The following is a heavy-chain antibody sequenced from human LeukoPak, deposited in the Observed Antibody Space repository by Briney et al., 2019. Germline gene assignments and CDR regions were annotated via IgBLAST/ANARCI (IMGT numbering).Heavy chain of an antibody. Sequence: TGGSLRLSCAASGFTFSSYWMHWVRQAPGEGLVWASRIKTDGTTTDYADSVKGRFTVSRDNAKNTLYLQMNSLRAEDTAVYYCARGPYTSGVYRLDYWGQGTLVTVSS. D-gene: IGHD6-19*01. J-gene: IGHJ4*02. V-gene: IGHV3-74*01. CDR3: ARGPYTSGVYRLDY. CDR2: IKTDGTTT. CDR1: GFTFSSYW.